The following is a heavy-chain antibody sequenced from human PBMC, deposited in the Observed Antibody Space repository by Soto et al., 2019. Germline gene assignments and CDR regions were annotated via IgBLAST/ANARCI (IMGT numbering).Heavy chain of an antibody. CDR2: INPKFGDT. Sequence: QVRLVQSGAEVKEPGDSVRVSCEASGYTFTAYHIHWVRQAPGQGLEWMGWINPKFGDTGYAQDFQGRVSMTSDMSISTVYMELSRLTSDHTAIYYCARNMDYYYGRGSGNGHGVWGQGTTVTVFS. D-gene: IGHD3-10*02. V-gene: IGHV1-2*02. J-gene: IGHJ6*02. CDR1: GYTFTAYH. CDR3: ARNMDYYYGRGSGNGHGV.